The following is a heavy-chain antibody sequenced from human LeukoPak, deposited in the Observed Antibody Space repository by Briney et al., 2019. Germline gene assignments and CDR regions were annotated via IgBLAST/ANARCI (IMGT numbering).Heavy chain of an antibody. CDR2: INHSGST. Sequence: SETLSLTCAVYGGSFSGYYWSWIRQPPGKGLEWIGEINHSGSTNYNPSLKSRVTVSVDTSKNQFSLKLSSVTAADTAVYYCAMSRGGTAAAGFYWGQGTLVTVSS. CDR1: GGSFSGYY. J-gene: IGHJ4*02. V-gene: IGHV4-34*01. D-gene: IGHD6-13*01. CDR3: AMSRGGTAAAGFY.